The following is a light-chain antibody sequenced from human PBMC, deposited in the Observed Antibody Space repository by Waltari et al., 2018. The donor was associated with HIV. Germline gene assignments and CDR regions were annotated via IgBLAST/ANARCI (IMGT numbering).Light chain of an antibody. CDR3: AAWDDGLSGVI. J-gene: IGLJ2*01. Sequence: QPVLSQAPSASGAPGQRIVISCSGDPSNIGRTAVPWYQHSPGRAPRLLIDGNNERPSEVPDRFSGSKSGSSASLAISGLQSEDEGDYFCAAWDDGLSGVIFGGGTRLTV. CDR1: PSNIGRTA. V-gene: IGLV1-47*01. CDR2: GNN.